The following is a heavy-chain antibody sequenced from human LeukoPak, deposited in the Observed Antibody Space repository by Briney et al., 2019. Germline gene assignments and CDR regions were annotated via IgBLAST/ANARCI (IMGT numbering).Heavy chain of an antibody. CDR3: AKFRDGYCSSTSCYSFDY. Sequence: PGGSLRLSCATSGLTFTSHGFHWVRQAAGKGLEWVAFIRNDGSDTYHADSVKGRFTISRDNSKNTLYLQMNSLRAEDTAVYYCAKFRDGYCSSTSCYSFDYWGQGTLVTVSS. CDR2: IRNDGSDT. J-gene: IGHJ4*02. D-gene: IGHD2-2*03. CDR1: GLTFTSHG. V-gene: IGHV3-30*02.